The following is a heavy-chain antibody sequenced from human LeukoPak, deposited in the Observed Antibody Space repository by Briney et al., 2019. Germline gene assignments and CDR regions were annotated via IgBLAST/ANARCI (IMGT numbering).Heavy chain of an antibody. CDR2: ISSSSSTT. CDR3: ARDFDGSGSSY. V-gene: IGHV3-48*01. CDR1: GFTFSSYS. J-gene: IGHJ4*02. Sequence: PGGSLRLSCAASGFTFSSYSMSWVRQAPGKGLEWVSYISSSSSTTYHADSVKGRFTISRDNAENSLYLQMNSLRVEDTAVYYCARDFDGSGSSYWGQGTLVTVSS. D-gene: IGHD3-10*01.